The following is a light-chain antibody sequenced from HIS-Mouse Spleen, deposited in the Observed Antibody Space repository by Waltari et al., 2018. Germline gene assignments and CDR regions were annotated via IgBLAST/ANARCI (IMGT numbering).Light chain of an antibody. J-gene: IGKJ2*01. V-gene: IGKV1-5*03. Sequence: DIQMTQSPSTLSASVGDRVTITCRASQSISSWLAWYQQKPGKAPKLRIYKASSLESGVPSSFSGSGSGTEFTLTISSLQPDDFATYYCQQYNSYSTFGQGTKLEIK. CDR1: QSISSW. CDR2: KAS. CDR3: QQYNSYST.